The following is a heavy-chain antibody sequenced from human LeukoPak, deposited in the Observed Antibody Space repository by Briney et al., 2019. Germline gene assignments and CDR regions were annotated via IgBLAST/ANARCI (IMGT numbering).Heavy chain of an antibody. CDR3: ARDLEGYKFGYNWFDP. CDR2: ISVGGSYI. J-gene: IGHJ5*02. CDR1: GFTFSSFS. D-gene: IGHD5-18*01. Sequence: GGSLRLSCAASGFTFSSFSMNWVRQAPGKGLEWVSYISVGGSYIYYADSVKGRFTISRDNAKNPLYLQMNSLRAEDTAVYYCARDLEGYKFGYNWFDPWGQGTLVTVSS. V-gene: IGHV3-21*06.